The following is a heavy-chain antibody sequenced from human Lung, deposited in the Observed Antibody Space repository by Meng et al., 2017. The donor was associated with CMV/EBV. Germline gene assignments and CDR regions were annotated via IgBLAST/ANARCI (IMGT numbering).Heavy chain of an antibody. D-gene: IGHD2-2*01. V-gene: IGHV1-18*01. CDR3: ARDSSGYAKSFYDYYGLDG. J-gene: IGHJ6*04. CDR1: GYTFTSHG. Sequence: ASVKVSCKASGYTFTSHGMSWVRQAPGQGLEWMGWISGYNGDTNYAQKLQGRVTMTTDTSTTTVYMELRSLRSDDTAVYYCARDSSGYAKSFYDYYGLDGWGTGPXVTGSS. CDR2: ISGYNGDT.